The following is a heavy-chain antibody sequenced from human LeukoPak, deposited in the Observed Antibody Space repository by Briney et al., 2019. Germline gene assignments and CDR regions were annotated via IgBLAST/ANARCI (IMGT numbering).Heavy chain of an antibody. D-gene: IGHD4-17*01. V-gene: IGHV3-49*04. CDR2: IRSKAYGGTT. CDR1: GFTFSSYA. CDR3: TRDPARGEQRKWVTN. J-gene: IGHJ4*02. Sequence: PGGSLRLSCAASGFTFSSYAMSWVRQAPGKGLEWVGFIRSKAYGGTTEYAASVKGRFTISRDDSKSIAYLQMNSLKTEDTAVYYCTRDPARGEQRKWVTNWGQGTLVTVSS.